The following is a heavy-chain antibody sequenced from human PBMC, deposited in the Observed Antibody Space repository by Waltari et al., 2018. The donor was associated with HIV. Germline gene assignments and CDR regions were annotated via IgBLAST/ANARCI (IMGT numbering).Heavy chain of an antibody. CDR2: ISYDGSNK. D-gene: IGHD7-27*01. CDR1: GFTFSSYA. V-gene: IGHV3-30*04. J-gene: IGHJ6*02. Sequence: QVQLVESGGGVVQPGRSLRLSCAASGFTFSSYAMHWVRQAPGKGLEWVAVISYDGSNKYYADSVKGRFTISRDNSKNTLYLQMNSLRAEDTAVYYCARDHWGMGYYGMDVWGQGTTVTVSS. CDR3: ARDHWGMGYYGMDV.